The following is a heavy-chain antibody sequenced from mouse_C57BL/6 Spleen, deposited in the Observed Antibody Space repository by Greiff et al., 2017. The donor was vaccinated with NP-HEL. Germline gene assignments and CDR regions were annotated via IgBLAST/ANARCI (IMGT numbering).Heavy chain of an antibody. V-gene: IGHV1-7*01. CDR3: TSRSSPALFAY. CDR1: GYTFTSYW. CDR2: INPSSGYT. J-gene: IGHJ3*01. D-gene: IGHD1-1*01. Sequence: VQLQQSGAELAKPGASVKLSCKASGYTFTSYWMHWVKQRPGQGLEWIGYINPSSGYTKYNQKFKDKATLTADKSSSTAYMQLSSLTYEDAAVYYCTSRSSPALFAYWGQGTLVTVSA.